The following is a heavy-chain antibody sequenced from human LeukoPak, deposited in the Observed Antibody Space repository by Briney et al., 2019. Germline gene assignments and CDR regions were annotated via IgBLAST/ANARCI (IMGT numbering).Heavy chain of an antibody. Sequence: ASVKVSCTASGYRFTSYGISWVRQAPGQGLEWMGWISGYNGNTNYAQKPQGRVTMTTDTSTTTAYMELRSLRSDDTAVFYCARGGIHEDDWFDPWGQGTLVTVSS. J-gene: IGHJ5*02. CDR2: ISGYNGNT. V-gene: IGHV1-18*01. CDR3: ARGGIHEDDWFDP. D-gene: IGHD1-1*01. CDR1: GYRFTSYG.